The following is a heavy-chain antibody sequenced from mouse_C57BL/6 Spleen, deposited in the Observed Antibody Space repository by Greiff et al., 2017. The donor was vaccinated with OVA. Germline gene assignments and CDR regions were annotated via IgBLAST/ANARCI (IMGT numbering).Heavy chain of an antibody. V-gene: IGHV2-5*01. CDR3: AIITTVKDYAMDY. CDR1: GFSLTSYG. D-gene: IGHD1-1*01. Sequence: VKLVESGPGLVQPSQSLSITCTVSGFSLTSYGVHWVRQSPGKGLEWLGVIWRGGSTDYNAAFMSRLSITKDNSKSQVFFKMNSLQADDTAIYYCAIITTVKDYAMDYWGQGTSVTVSS. J-gene: IGHJ4*01. CDR2: IWRGGST.